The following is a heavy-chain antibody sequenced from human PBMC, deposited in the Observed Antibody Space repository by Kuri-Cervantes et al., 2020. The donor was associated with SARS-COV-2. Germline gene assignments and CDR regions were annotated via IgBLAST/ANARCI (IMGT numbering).Heavy chain of an antibody. CDR3: ARDSRGYYGSGGSHYYGMDV. D-gene: IGHD3-10*01. CDR2: ISSSSSYI. J-gene: IGHJ6*02. V-gene: IGHV3-21*01. CDR1: GFTFSSYS. Sequence: GGSLRLSCAASGFTFSSYSMNWVRQAPEKGLEWVSSISSSSSYIYYADSVKGRFTISRDNAKNSLYLQMNGLRAEDTAVYYCARDSRGYYGSGGSHYYGMDVWGQGTTVTVSS.